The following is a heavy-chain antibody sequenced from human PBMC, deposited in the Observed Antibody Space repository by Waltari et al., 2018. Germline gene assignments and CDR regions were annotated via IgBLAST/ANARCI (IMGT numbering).Heavy chain of an antibody. CDR2: IYYSGST. Sequence: QVQLQESGPGLVKPSETLSLTCTVSGGSISSHYWSWIRQPPGKGLEWIGYIYYSGSTNYNPTLKIRVTISVDTSKNQFSLKLGSGTAADTAVYYCARLAAAGTYYYYYGMDVWGQGTTVTVSS. J-gene: IGHJ6*02. D-gene: IGHD6-13*01. CDR3: ARLAAAGTYYYYYGMDV. V-gene: IGHV4-59*11. CDR1: GGSISSHY.